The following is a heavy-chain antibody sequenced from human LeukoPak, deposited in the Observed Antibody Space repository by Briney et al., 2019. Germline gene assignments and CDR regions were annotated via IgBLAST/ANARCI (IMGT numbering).Heavy chain of an antibody. V-gene: IGHV3-15*01. D-gene: IGHD2-15*01. J-gene: IGHJ4*02. CDR1: GFTFSNAW. CDR2: IKSKTDGGTT. Sequence: GGSLRLSCAASGFTFSNAWMSWVRQAPGKGPEWVGRIKSKTDGGTTDYAAPVKGRFTISRDDSKNTLYLQMNSLKTEDTAVYYCTTVYCSGGSCYFLDYWGQGTLVTVSS. CDR3: TTVYCSGGSCYFLDY.